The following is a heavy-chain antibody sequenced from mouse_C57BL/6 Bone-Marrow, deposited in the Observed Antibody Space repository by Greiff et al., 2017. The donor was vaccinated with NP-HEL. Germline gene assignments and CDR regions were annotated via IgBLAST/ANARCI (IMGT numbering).Heavy chain of an antibody. CDR3: ARRAYDHYYAMDY. Sequence: QVPLQQSGAELVKPGASVKISCKASGYAFSSYWMNWVKQRPGKGLAWIGQIYPGDGDTNYNGKFKGKATLTADKSSSTAYMQLSSLTSEDSAVYYCARRAYDHYYAMDYWGQGTSVTVSS. V-gene: IGHV1-80*01. CDR1: GYAFSSYW. D-gene: IGHD2-3*01. CDR2: IYPGDGDT. J-gene: IGHJ4*01.